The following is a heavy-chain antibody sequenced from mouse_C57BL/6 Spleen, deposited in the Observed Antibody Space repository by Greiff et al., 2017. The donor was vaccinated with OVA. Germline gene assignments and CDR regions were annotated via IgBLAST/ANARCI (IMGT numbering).Heavy chain of an antibody. CDR3: ARSLATVVATSDFDV. CDR1: GYTFTSYW. V-gene: IGHV1-64*01. Sequence: QVQLQQPGAELVKPGASVKLSCKASGYTFTSYWMHWVKQRPGQGLEWIGMIHPNSGSTNYNEKFKSKATLTVDKSSSTAYMQLSSLTSEDSAVYYCARSLATVVATSDFDVWGTGTTVTVSS. J-gene: IGHJ1*03. CDR2: IHPNSGST. D-gene: IGHD1-1*01.